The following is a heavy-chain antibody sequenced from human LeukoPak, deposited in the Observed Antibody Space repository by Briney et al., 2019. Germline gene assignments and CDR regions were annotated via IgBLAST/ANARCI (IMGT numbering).Heavy chain of an antibody. CDR1: GFTFSSYG. V-gene: IGHV3-33*01. J-gene: IGHJ4*02. Sequence: PGRSLRLSCAASGFTFSSYGMHWVRQAPGKGLEWVAVIWYGGNNKNYADSVKGRFTVSRDNSKNTLYLQMNSLRAEDTAVYYCARVKNTAMVETFDYWGQGTLVTVSS. D-gene: IGHD5-18*01. CDR3: ARVKNTAMVETFDY. CDR2: IWYGGNNK.